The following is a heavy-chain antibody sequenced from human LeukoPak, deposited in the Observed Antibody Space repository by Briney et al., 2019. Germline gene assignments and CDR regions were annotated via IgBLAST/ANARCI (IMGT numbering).Heavy chain of an antibody. V-gene: IGHV1-46*01. Sequence: ASVKVSCKASGYTFTNFYMHWVRQAPGQGLEWMGLINPRGGSASSTQKFQGRVTMTRDTSTSTVYMELSSLRSEDTAVYYCARDYHGSGSLTTFDYWGQGTLVTVSS. CDR1: GYTFTNFY. CDR2: INPRGGSA. D-gene: IGHD3-10*01. J-gene: IGHJ4*02. CDR3: ARDYHGSGSLTTFDY.